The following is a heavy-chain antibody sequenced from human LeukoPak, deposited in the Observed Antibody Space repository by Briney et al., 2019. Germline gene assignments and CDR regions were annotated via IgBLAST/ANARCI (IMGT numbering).Heavy chain of an antibody. J-gene: IGHJ3*02. CDR3: ASGGYDFWSGYFPHDAFDI. CDR1: GGSISSSSYY. CDR2: IYYSGST. V-gene: IGHV4-39*01. Sequence: SETLSLTCTVSGGSISSSSYYWGWIRQPPGKGLEWIGSIYYSGSTYYNPSLKSRVIISVDTSKNQFSLKLSSVTAADTAVYYCASGGYDFWSGYFPHDAFDIWGQGTMVTVSS. D-gene: IGHD3-3*01.